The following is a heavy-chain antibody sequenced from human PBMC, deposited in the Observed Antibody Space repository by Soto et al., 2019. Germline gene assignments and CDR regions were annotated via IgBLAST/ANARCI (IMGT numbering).Heavy chain of an antibody. CDR2: IYHRGDT. J-gene: IGHJ4*02. D-gene: IGHD5-18*01. CDR1: GFTVSSNH. V-gene: IGHV3-53*01. CDR3: ESGVDAGKDGY. Sequence: VQLVESGGGLIQPGGSLRLSCAASGFTVSSNHMTWIRQAPGRGPEWVSTIYHRGDTFYADSVKGRFAISRDNSKNMTNIQLNRLRRDDTAVYYCESGVDAGKDGYWGQGTLVTVSS.